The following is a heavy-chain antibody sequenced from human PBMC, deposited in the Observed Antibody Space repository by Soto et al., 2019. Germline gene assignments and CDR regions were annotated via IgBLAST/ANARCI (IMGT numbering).Heavy chain of an antibody. CDR2: INPNSGGT. J-gene: IGHJ4*02. Sequence: QVQLVQSGAEVKKPGASVKVSCKASGYTFTGYYMHWVRQAPGQGLEWMGWINPNSGGTNYAQKFDGWVTMTWDTSISTAYMELSRLRSDDRTVYYCARDGTNSSGWFYFDYWGQGTLVTVSS. V-gene: IGHV1-2*04. D-gene: IGHD6-19*01. CDR1: GYTFTGYY. CDR3: ARDGTNSSGWFYFDY.